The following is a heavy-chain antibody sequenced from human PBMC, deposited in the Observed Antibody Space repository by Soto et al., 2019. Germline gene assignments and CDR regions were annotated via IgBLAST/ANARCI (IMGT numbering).Heavy chain of an antibody. V-gene: IGHV3-23*01. CDR2: ISGSGGST. D-gene: IGHD3-16*02. Sequence: GGSLRLSCAASGFTFSSYAMSWVRQAPGKGLEWVSAISGSGGSTYYADSVKGRFTISRDNSKNTLYLQMNSLRAEDTAVYYCAKPQDVSLGELSFDYWGQGTLVTVSS. CDR1: GFTFSSYA. CDR3: AKPQDVSLGELSFDY. J-gene: IGHJ4*02.